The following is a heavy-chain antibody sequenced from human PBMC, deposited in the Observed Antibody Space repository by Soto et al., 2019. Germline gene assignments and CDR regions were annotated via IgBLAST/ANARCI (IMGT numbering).Heavy chain of an antibody. CDR3: ASLITGTTEVDFDY. D-gene: IGHD1-20*01. CDR1: GFTFSSYS. J-gene: IGHJ4*02. CDR2: ISSSSSYI. Sequence: GGSLRLSCAASGFTFSSYSMNWVRQAPGKGLEWVSSISSSSSYIYYADSVKGRFTISRDNAKNSLYLQMNSLRAEDTAVYYCASLITGTTEVDFDYWGQGTLVTVSS. V-gene: IGHV3-21*01.